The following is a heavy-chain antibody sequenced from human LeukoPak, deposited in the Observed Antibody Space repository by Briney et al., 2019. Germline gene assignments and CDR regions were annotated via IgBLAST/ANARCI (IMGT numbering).Heavy chain of an antibody. Sequence: GGSLRLSCAASGFTFTNYNMNWVRQAPGKGLEWVSSIHSSSGSIYYADSLKGRFTISRDNAKNSLYLQMNSLRAEDTAVYYCARDLAWDAFDIWGQGTMVTVSS. J-gene: IGHJ3*02. V-gene: IGHV3-21*01. CDR3: ARDLAWDAFDI. CDR2: IHSSSGSI. CDR1: GFTFTNYN.